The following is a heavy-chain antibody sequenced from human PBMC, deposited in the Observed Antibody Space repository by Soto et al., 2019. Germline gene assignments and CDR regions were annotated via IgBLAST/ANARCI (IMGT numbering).Heavy chain of an antibody. V-gene: IGHV1-2*02. D-gene: IGHD3-3*01. CDR2: INPNSGGT. J-gene: IGHJ6*02. CDR1: GYTFTGYY. Sequence: GASVKVSCKASGYTFTGYYMHWVRQAPGQGLEWMGWINPNSGGTNYAQKFQGRVTMTRDTSISTAYMELSRLRSDDTAVYYCARGLDPITIFGVVTLSGMDVWGQGTTVTVSS. CDR3: ARGLDPITIFGVVTLSGMDV.